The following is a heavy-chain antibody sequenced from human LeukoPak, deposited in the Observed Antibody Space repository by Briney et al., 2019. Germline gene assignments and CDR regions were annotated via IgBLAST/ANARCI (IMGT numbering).Heavy chain of an antibody. D-gene: IGHD2-2*01. CDR1: GYTFSTYD. V-gene: IGHV1-8*03. J-gene: IGHJ4*02. CDR2: MNPNSANT. CDR3: ARSIRYQLLSDY. Sequence: ASVKVSCKTSGYTFSTYDINWLRQAPGHGLEWMGWMNPNSANTGFAEKFQGIAAITRDSSTATAYLELSSLTSEDTAVYYCARSIRYQLLSDYWGQGTLVTVSS.